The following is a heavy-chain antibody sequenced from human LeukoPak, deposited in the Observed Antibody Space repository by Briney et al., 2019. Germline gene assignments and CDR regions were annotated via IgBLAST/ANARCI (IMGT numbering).Heavy chain of an antibody. V-gene: IGHV3-30-3*01. CDR1: GFTFSSYA. CDR2: ISYDGSNK. Sequence: PGGSLRLSCAASGFTFSSYAMHWVRQAPGKGLEWVAVISYDGSNKYYADSVKGRFTISRDNSKNSLYLQMNSLRAEDTAVYYCARDLSAPRAGVYWGQGTLVTVSS. CDR3: ARDLSAPRAGVY. J-gene: IGHJ4*02.